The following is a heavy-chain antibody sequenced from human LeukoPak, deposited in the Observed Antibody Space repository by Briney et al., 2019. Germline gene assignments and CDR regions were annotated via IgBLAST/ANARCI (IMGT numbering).Heavy chain of an antibody. CDR1: GYSISSYW. CDR3: ARPPAAGYYYYGMDV. D-gene: IGHD6-13*01. V-gene: IGHV5-51*01. CDR2: IYPGDSAT. Sequence: GESLKISCKGSGYSISSYWIGWGRQMAGKGLEWMGIIYPGDSATRYSPSFQGQVTISADKSISTAYLQWSGLKASDTAMYYCARPPAAGYYYYGMDVWGQGTTVTVSS. J-gene: IGHJ6*02.